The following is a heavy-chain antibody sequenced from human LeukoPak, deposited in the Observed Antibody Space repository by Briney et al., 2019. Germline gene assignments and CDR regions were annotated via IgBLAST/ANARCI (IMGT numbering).Heavy chain of an antibody. CDR1: GYTFTSYD. J-gene: IGHJ4*02. V-gene: IGHV1-46*01. Sequence: ASVKVSCKASGYTFTSYDINWVRQAPGQGLEWMGIINPSGGSTSYAQKFQGRVTMTRDTSTSTVYMELSSLRSEDTAVYYCARDARGYNFGTSYTNNWYGWGYWGQGTLVTVSS. CDR2: INPSGGST. CDR3: ARDARGYNFGTSYTNNWYGWGY. D-gene: IGHD6-13*01.